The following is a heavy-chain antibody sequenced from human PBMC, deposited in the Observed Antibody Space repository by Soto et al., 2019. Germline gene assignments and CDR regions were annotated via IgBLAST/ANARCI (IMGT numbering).Heavy chain of an antibody. D-gene: IGHD3-3*01. V-gene: IGHV4-31*03. CDR2: IYYSGST. Sequence: QVQLQESGPGLVKPSQTLSLTCTVSGGSISSGGYYWSWIRQHPGKGLEWIGYIYYSGSTYYNPSLKSRVTISVDTSKNQFSLKLSSVTAADTAVYYCARGSYDFWSGETMYNWFDPWGQGTLVTVSS. CDR1: GGSISSGGYY. J-gene: IGHJ5*02. CDR3: ARGSYDFWSGETMYNWFDP.